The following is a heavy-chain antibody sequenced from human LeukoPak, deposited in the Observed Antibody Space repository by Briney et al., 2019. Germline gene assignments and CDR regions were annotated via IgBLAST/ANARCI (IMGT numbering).Heavy chain of an antibody. J-gene: IGHJ5*02. Sequence: SETLPLTCAVYGGSFSGYYWSWIRQPPGKGLEWIGEINHSGSTNYNPSLKSRVTISVDTSKNQFSLKLSSVTAADTAVYYCARGRITIFGVVIINRWFDPWGQGTLVTVSS. CDR2: INHSGST. CDR3: ARGRITIFGVVIINRWFDP. V-gene: IGHV4-34*01. D-gene: IGHD3-3*01. CDR1: GGSFSGYY.